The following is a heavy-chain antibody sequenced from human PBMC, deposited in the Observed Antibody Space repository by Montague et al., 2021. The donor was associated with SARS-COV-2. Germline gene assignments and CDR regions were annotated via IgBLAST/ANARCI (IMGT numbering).Heavy chain of an antibody. CDR1: GGSISSSSYY. J-gene: IGHJ2*01. D-gene: IGHD3-22*01. CDR3: ARQPLTTMILVVITRPRRDFDL. Sequence: SETLSLTCTVSGGSISSSSYYCCRIRQPPGKGLELIASIYYSGSTYYNSSLKTRATTSVDTSKNQFSLQLCSVTADDTAVYYCARQPLTTMILVVITRPRRDFDLWGRGTLVTVSS. CDR2: IYYSGST. V-gene: IGHV4-39*01.